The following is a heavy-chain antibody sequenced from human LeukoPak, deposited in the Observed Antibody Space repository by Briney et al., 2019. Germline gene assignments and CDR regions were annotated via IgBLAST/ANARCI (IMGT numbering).Heavy chain of an antibody. CDR1: GFTLSSYA. CDR2: VSSDGSQK. Sequence: GGSLRLSCAASGFTLSSYAIHWVRQAPGKGLDWVAVVSSDGSQKYYADSVKGRFTISRDTSKDTLYMQMNNLRAEDTAVYYYARVEMVRGVIAHYFGLDLWGQGTTVTVSS. J-gene: IGHJ6*02. D-gene: IGHD3-10*01. CDR3: ARVEMVRGVIAHYFGLDL. V-gene: IGHV3-30*04.